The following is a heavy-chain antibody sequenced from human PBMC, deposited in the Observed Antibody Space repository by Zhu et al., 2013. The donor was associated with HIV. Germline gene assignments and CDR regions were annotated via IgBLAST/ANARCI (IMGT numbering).Heavy chain of an antibody. J-gene: IGHJ5*02. V-gene: IGHV1-2*02. CDR2: INPNSGGT. CDR3: ARGGPGYCSSTSCYTWFDP. Sequence: QVQLVQSGAEVKKPGASVKVSCKASGYTFTGYYMHWVRQAPGQGLEWMGWINPNSGGTNYAQKFQGRVTMTRDTSISTAYMELSRLRSDDTAVYYCARGGPGYCSSTSCYTWFDPVGPTGTLVTVSS. CDR1: GYTFTGYY. D-gene: IGHD2-2*02.